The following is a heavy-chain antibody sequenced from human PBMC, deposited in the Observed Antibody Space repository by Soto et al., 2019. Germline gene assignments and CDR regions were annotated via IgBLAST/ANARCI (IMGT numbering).Heavy chain of an antibody. Sequence: GGSLRLSCAASGFTFSSYAMSWVRQAPGKGLEWVSAISGSGGSTYYADSVKGRFTISRDNSKNTLYLQMNSLRAEDTAVYYCAKRNTPNIAVAGLTQRAYYFDYWGQGTLVTVSS. CDR2: ISGSGGST. CDR3: AKRNTPNIAVAGLTQRAYYFDY. CDR1: GFTFSSYA. D-gene: IGHD6-19*01. V-gene: IGHV3-23*01. J-gene: IGHJ4*02.